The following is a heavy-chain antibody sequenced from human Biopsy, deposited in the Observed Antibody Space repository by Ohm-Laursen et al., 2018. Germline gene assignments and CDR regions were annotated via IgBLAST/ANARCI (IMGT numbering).Heavy chain of an antibody. J-gene: IGHJ4*02. CDR2: ISGGGTI. V-gene: IGHV3-11*04. D-gene: IGHD3-10*02. Sequence: SLRLSCSASGFSFSDYHMRWIRQAPGRGLEWVSYISGGGTIYYGDSMKGRVTISRDNAENSLYLEMNSLRVEDTAVYYCAKDDYDRVSSGYYFDYWGQGTLVSVSS. CDR1: GFSFSDYH. CDR3: AKDDYDRVSSGYYFDY.